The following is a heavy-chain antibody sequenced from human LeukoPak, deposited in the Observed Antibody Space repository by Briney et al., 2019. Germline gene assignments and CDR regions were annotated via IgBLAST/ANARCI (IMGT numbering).Heavy chain of an antibody. V-gene: IGHV3-7*01. CDR2: INGDGSEK. CDR1: GFTFGTYW. D-gene: IGHD2-15*01. CDR3: ARARYCSSGNCYKDY. J-gene: IGHJ4*02. Sequence: GGSLRLXCAASGFTFGTYWMSWVRQAPGKGLEWVANINGDGSEKYFAGSVKGRFTISRDNARNSLFLQMNSLRAEDTAVYYCARARYCSSGNCYKDYWGQGSLVTVSS.